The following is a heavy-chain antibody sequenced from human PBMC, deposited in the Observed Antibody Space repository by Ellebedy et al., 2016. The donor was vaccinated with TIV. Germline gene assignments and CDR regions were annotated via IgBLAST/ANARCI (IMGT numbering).Heavy chain of an antibody. CDR2: IGTAGDT. V-gene: IGHV3-13*01. J-gene: IGHJ6*02. D-gene: IGHD2-15*01. Sequence: PGGSLRLSCAASGFTFSSYDMHWVRQATGKGLEWVSAIGTAGDTYYPGSVKGRFTISRENAKNSLYLQMNSLRAEDTAVYYCARDAMLGYCSGGSCSAGMDVWGQGTTVTVSS. CDR3: ARDAMLGYCSGGSCSAGMDV. CDR1: GFTFSSYD.